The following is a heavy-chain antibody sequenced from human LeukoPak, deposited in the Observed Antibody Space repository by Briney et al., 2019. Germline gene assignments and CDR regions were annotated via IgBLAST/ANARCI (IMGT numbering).Heavy chain of an antibody. Sequence: GGSLRLSCAASGFTLSDYYMSWIRQAPGKGLEWVSYSSSSGSTIYYADSVKGRFAISRDNAKNSLYLQMNSLRAEDTVVYYCARRRDFIDYWGQGTLVTVSS. D-gene: IGHD3/OR15-3a*01. J-gene: IGHJ4*02. CDR3: ARRRDFIDY. CDR2: SSSSGSTI. CDR1: GFTLSDYY. V-gene: IGHV3-11*01.